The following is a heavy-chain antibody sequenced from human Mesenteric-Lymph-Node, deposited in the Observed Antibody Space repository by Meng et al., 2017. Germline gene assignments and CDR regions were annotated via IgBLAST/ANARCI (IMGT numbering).Heavy chain of an antibody. J-gene: IGHJ4*02. Sequence: GESLKISCAASGFTFSSYAMSWVRQAPGKGLEWVSAISGSGGSTYYADSVKGRFTISRDNSKNTLYLQMNSLRAEDTAVYYCAKVPLKGIVVVPAAWGQGTLVTVSS. CDR3: AKVPLKGIVVVPAA. V-gene: IGHV3-23*01. CDR1: GFTFSSYA. CDR2: ISGSGGST. D-gene: IGHD2-2*01.